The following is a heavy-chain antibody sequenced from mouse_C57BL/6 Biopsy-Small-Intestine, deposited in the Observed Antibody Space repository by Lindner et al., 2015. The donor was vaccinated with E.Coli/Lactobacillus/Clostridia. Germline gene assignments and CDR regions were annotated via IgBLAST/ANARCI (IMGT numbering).Heavy chain of an antibody. J-gene: IGHJ3*01. CDR3: AGPFLMASGVFDI. CDR2: INPSIGTT. CDR1: GYTFTSYN. D-gene: IGHD3-1*01. Sequence: SVKVSCKASGYTFTSYNMHWVRQAPGQGLEWMGLINPSIGTTTYAQKFQGRVTITSDKSTGTAYMELSNLRSEDTAVYYCAGPFLMASGVFDIWGQGTLVTVS. V-gene: IGHV1-12*01.